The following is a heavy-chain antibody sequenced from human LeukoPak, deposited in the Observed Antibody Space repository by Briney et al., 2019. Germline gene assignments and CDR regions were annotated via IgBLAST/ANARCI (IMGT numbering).Heavy chain of an antibody. CDR1: GFTFDDYA. V-gene: IGHV3-9*03. Sequence: GGSLRLSCAASGFTFDDYAMHWVRQAPGKGLEWVLGISWNSGSIGYADSVKGRFTISRDNAKNSLYLQMNSLRAEDMTLYYCAKSRVVGSDHASYFDYWGQGTLVTVSS. CDR2: ISWNSGSI. J-gene: IGHJ4*02. D-gene: IGHD3-3*01. CDR3: AKSRVVGSDHASYFDY.